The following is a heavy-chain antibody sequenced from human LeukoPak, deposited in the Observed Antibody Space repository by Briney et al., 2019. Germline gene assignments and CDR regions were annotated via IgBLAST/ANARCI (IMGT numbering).Heavy chain of an antibody. V-gene: IGHV4-34*01. CDR1: GGSISSYY. J-gene: IGHJ2*01. D-gene: IGHD3-16*01. Sequence: SETLSLTCTVSGGSISSYYWSWIRQPPGKGLEWIGEINHSGSTNYNPSLKSRVTISVDTSKNQFSLKLSSVTAEDTAVYYCARPAYTAAYDLWGRGTLVTVSS. CDR2: INHSGST. CDR3: ARPAYTAAYDL.